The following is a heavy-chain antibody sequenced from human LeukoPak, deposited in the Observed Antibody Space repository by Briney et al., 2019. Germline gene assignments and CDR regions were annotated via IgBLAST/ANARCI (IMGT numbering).Heavy chain of an antibody. J-gene: IGHJ4*02. D-gene: IGHD6-19*01. CDR3: ARRHGSGWYRLFDY. CDR1: GGSISSSSYY. CDR2: IYYSGST. Sequence: SETLSLTCTVSGGSISSSSYYWGWIHQPPGKGLEWIGSIYYSGSTYYNPSLKSRVTISVDTSKNQFSLTLSSVTAADTAVYYCARRHGSGWYRLFDYWGQGTLVTVSS. V-gene: IGHV4-39*01.